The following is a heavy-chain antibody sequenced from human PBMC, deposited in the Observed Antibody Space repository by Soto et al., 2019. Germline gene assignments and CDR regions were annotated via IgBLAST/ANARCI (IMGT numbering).Heavy chain of an antibody. CDR1: GFSLSNARMG. V-gene: IGHV2-26*01. CDR2: IFSNDEK. Sequence: QVTLKESGPVLVKPTETLTLTCTVSGFSLSNARMGVSWIRQPPGKALEWLAHIFSNDEKSYSTSLKSRLTISKDTSKSQVVLTMTNMDPVDTATYYCARIINYDSSGYYWGGPPEIDYWGQGTLVTVSS. D-gene: IGHD3-22*01. CDR3: ARIINYDSSGYYWGGPPEIDY. J-gene: IGHJ4*02.